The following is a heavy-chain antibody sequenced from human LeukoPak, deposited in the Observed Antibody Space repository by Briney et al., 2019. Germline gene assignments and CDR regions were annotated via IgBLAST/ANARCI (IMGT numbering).Heavy chain of an antibody. J-gene: IGHJ4*02. CDR3: ARLGDSSGYYYGYYFDY. CDR1: GGSISSYY. Sequence: PSETLSLTCTVSGGSISSYYWSWIRQPAGKGLERIGRIYSTGSTNYNPSLKSRVTMSVDTSKNQFSLRLRSVTAADTAVYYCARLGDSSGYYYGYYFDYWGQGTLVTVSS. CDR2: IYSTGST. D-gene: IGHD3-22*01. V-gene: IGHV4-4*07.